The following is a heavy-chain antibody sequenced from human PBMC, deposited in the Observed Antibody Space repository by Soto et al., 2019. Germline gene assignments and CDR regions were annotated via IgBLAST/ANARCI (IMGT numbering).Heavy chain of an antibody. J-gene: IGHJ4*02. V-gene: IGHV4-39*01. CDR2: IYYSGIT. Sequence: SETLSLTCTVSGASISNSSYYWGWIRRPPGKGLEWIGTIYYSGITYYNPSLKSRVTISVDTSKNQFSLKLTSVTAADTAVYYCARHGSNWGQGTLVTVSS. CDR1: GASISNSSYY. CDR3: ARHGSN.